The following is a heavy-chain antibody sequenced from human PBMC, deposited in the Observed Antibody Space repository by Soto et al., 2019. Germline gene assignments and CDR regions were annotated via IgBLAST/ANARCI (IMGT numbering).Heavy chain of an antibody. CDR2: INHSGDS. V-gene: IGHV4-34*01. D-gene: IGHD3-16*01. Sequence: QVQLQQWGAGLLKPSETLSLTCAVYGGSFSGSYWSWIRQSPGKGLEWIGEINHSGDSNYNPSLKSRVTISVDTSENQFSLNLRSVTAADTAVYYCARVYGYFYYYYMDIWGKGTTFTVSS. CDR3: ARVYGYFYYYYMDI. J-gene: IGHJ6*03. CDR1: GGSFSGSY.